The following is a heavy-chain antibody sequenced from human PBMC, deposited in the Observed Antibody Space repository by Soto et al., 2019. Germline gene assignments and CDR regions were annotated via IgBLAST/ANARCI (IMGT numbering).Heavy chain of an antibody. CDR2: IYHSGST. V-gene: IGHV4-4*02. Sequence: QVQLQESGPGLVKPSGTLSLTCAVSSGSISSSNWWSWVRQPPGKGLEWIGEIYHSGSTNYNPSRESGVTISVDKSKNQFSLKLSSVTTADTALYYCARASVAVGFDPWGQGTLVTVSS. D-gene: IGHD6-19*01. CDR1: SGSISSSNW. J-gene: IGHJ5*02. CDR3: ARASVAVGFDP.